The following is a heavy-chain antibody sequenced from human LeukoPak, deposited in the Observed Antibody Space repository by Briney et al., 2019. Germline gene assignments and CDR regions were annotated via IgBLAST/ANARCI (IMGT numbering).Heavy chain of an antibody. CDR3: ARDQGLEGFDY. J-gene: IGHJ4*02. D-gene: IGHD1-1*01. V-gene: IGHV4-39*07. Sequence: PSETLSLTCTVSGDSVTNTRYYWGWIRQPPGKGLEWIGTIYYTGDTYYNPSLKSRVTISVDTSNDQFSLELTSVTAADTAVYYCARDQGLEGFDYWGQGSLVTVSS. CDR2: IYYTGDT. CDR1: GDSVTNTRYY.